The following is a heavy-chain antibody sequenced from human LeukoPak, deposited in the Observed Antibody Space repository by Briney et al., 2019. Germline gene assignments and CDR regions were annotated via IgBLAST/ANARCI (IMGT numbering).Heavy chain of an antibody. CDR3: AKDDYYDTSGHRD. CDR2: IRYDGSNK. D-gene: IGHD3-22*01. CDR1: GFTFSSYG. J-gene: IGHJ4*02. V-gene: IGHV3-30*02. Sequence: GGSLRLSCAASGFTFSSYGIHWVRQAPGKGLEWVAFIRYDGSNKYYADSVKGRFTISRDNSKNTLYLQMNSLRAEDTAVYYCAKDDYYDTSGHRDWGQGTLVTVSS.